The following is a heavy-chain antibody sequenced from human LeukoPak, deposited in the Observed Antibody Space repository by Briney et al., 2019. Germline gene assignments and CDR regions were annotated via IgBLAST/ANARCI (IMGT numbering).Heavy chain of an antibody. V-gene: IGHV4-61*02. CDR3: ARGMGIQLWFTGSSYNWFDP. CDR2: IYTSGST. D-gene: IGHD5-18*01. J-gene: IGHJ5*02. CDR1: GGSISSGSYY. Sequence: PSETLSLTCTVSGGSISSGSYYWSWIRQPAGKGLEWIGRIYTSGSTNYNPSLKSRVTISVDTSKNQFSLKLSSVTAADTAVYYCARGMGIQLWFTGSSYNWFDPWGQGTLVTVSS.